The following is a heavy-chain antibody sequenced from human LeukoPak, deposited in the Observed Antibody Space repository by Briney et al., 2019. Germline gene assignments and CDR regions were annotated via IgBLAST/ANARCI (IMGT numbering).Heavy chain of an antibody. D-gene: IGHD3-3*01. CDR1: GFTFSSYS. J-gene: IGHJ3*02. Sequence: PGGSLRLSCAASGFTFSSYSMNWVRQAPGKGLEWVSSISSSSSYIYYADSVKGRFTISRDNAKNSLYLQMNSLRAEDTAVYYCAREGGIRSEGAFDIWGQGTMVTVSS. CDR2: ISSSSSYI. V-gene: IGHV3-21*01. CDR3: AREGGIRSEGAFDI.